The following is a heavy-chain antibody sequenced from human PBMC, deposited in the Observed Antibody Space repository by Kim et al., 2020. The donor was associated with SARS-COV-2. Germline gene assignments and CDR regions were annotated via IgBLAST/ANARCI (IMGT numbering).Heavy chain of an antibody. V-gene: IGHV2-5*02. Sequence: SGPTLVNPTQTLTLTCTFSGFSLTTNGVGVGWIRQPPGKALEWLAFIYWDDDKRYSPSLQTRLTISKDTSRDQVVLTMTNMDPVDTATYYCAHRQVGYSTTWFTGVFDDWGQGTLVTVSS. D-gene: IGHD2-8*01. CDR1: GFSLTTNGVG. CDR2: IYWDDDK. CDR3: AHRQVGYSTTWFTGVFDD. J-gene: IGHJ4*02.